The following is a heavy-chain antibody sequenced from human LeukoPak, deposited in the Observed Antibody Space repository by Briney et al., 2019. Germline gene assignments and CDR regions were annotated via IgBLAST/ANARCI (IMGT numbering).Heavy chain of an antibody. CDR2: IIPILGIA. J-gene: IGHJ6*02. CDR3: ARDLRGSYSYYYYGMDV. Sequence: GASVKVSCKASGGTFSSYAISWVRQAPGQGLEWVGRIIPILGIANYAQKFQGRVTITADKSTSTAYMELSSLRSEDTAVYYCARDLRGSYSYYYYGMDVWGRGTTVTVSS. D-gene: IGHD1-26*01. CDR1: GGTFSSYA. V-gene: IGHV1-69*04.